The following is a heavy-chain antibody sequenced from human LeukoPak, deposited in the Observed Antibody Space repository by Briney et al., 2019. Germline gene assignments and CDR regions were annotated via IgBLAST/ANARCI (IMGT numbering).Heavy chain of an antibody. CDR2: IITIFGTA. Sequence: SVKVSCKASGGTFSSYAISWVRQAPGQGLEWMGRIITIFGTANYAQKFQGRVTITTDESTSTAYMELSSLRSEDTAVYYCASGANSYGGYWGQGTLVTVSS. D-gene: IGHD5-18*01. CDR3: ASGANSYGGY. J-gene: IGHJ4*02. CDR1: GGTFSSYA. V-gene: IGHV1-69*05.